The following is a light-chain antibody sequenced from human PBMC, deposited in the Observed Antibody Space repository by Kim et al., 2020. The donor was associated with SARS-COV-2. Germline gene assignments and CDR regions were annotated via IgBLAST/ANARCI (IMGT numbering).Light chain of an antibody. CDR3: HQYGSSPRT. Sequence: SPGESATLSCRASQSVSSTYLVWYQQEPGQAPRLVMYGASNRATGIPDRFSGSGSGTDFTLTISRLEPEDFAVYYCHQYGSSPRTFGQGTKVDIK. CDR1: QSVSSTY. CDR2: GAS. J-gene: IGKJ1*01. V-gene: IGKV3-20*01.